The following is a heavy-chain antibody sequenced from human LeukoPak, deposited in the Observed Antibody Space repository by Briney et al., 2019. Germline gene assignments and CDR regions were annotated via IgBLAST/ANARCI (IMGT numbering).Heavy chain of an antibody. Sequence: GRSLRLSCAASGFTFSAYGMHWVRQAPGKGLEWVAVVWYDGSNKYYADSVKGRFTISRDNSKNTLYLQMNSLRAEDTAVYYCARDDYGSGSYPFYYGMDVWGQGTTVTVSS. D-gene: IGHD3-10*01. V-gene: IGHV3-33*01. CDR3: ARDDYGSGSYPFYYGMDV. CDR1: GFTFSAYG. CDR2: VWYDGSNK. J-gene: IGHJ6*02.